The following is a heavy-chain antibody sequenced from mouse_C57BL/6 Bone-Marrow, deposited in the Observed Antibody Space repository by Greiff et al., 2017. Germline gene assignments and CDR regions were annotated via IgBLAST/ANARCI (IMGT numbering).Heavy chain of an antibody. CDR2: IYPGSGST. D-gene: IGHD2-12*01. J-gene: IGHJ2*01. V-gene: IGHV1-55*01. CDR1: GYTFTSYW. CDR3: ASPPYYKGGYFDY. Sequence: QVQLQQPGAELVKPGASVKMSSKASGYTFTSYWITWVKQRPGQGLEWIGDIYPGSGSTNYNEKFKSKATLTVDTSSSTAYMQLSSLTSEDSAVYYCASPPYYKGGYFDYWGQGTTLTVSS.